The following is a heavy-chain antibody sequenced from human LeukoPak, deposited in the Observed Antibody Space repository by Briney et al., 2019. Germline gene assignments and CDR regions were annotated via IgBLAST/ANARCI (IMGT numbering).Heavy chain of an antibody. CDR2: IYSGGST. D-gene: IGHD6-13*01. Sequence: AGSLRLSCAASGFTFSSYAMSWVRQAPGKGLEWVSVIYSGGSTYYADYVKGRFTISRDNSKNTLYLQMNSLRAEDTAVYYCARDGSSSWYGGAFDIWGQGTMVTVSS. CDR1: GFTFSSYA. CDR3: ARDGSSSWYGGAFDI. V-gene: IGHV3-53*01. J-gene: IGHJ3*02.